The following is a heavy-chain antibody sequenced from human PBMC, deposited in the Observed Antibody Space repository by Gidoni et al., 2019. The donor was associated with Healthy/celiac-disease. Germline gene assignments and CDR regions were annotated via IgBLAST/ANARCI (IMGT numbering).Heavy chain of an antibody. D-gene: IGHD4-17*01. CDR2: ISGSGGST. J-gene: IGHJ4*02. CDR1: GFTFRSDA. V-gene: IGHV3-23*01. CDR3: AKDLAHYGDSKEDY. Sequence: EVQLLESGGGVVKPGGSLQLSCAASGFTFRSDAMSWVRQAPGKGLEWVSAISGSGGSTYYTDSVKGRFTISRDNSKNTLYLQRNSLRAEDTAVYYCAKDLAHYGDSKEDYWGQGTLVTVSS.